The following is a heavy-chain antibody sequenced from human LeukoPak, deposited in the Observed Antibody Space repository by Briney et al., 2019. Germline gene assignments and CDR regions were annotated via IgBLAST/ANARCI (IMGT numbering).Heavy chain of an antibody. D-gene: IGHD2-15*01. CDR1: GLTFSSYW. Sequence: GGSLRLSCVASGLTFSSYWMTWVRQAPGKGLEWAANIKQDGSEKYYVDSVKGRFTISRDNAKNSLYLQMNSLRAEDTAVYYCARVSRSVAAGAYWGQGTLVTVSS. V-gene: IGHV3-7*01. J-gene: IGHJ4*02. CDR3: ARVSRSVAAGAY. CDR2: IKQDGSEK.